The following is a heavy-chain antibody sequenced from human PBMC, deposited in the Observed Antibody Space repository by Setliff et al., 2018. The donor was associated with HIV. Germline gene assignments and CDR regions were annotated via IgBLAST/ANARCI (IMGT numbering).Heavy chain of an antibody. CDR1: GYYFTSYW. CDR2: IYPGDSDT. V-gene: IGHV5-51*01. J-gene: IGHJ2*01. D-gene: IGHD6-13*01. Sequence: PGESLKISCKGSGYYFTSYWIAWLRQMPGKGLECMGIIYPGDSDTRYSPSFQGQATISADKSISTAYLQWSSLEASDTAMYYCARRGYSRPYWYFDLWGRGTLVTVSS. CDR3: ARRGYSRPYWYFDL.